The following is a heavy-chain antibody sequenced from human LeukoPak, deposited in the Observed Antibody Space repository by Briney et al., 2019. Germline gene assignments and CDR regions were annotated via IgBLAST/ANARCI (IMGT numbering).Heavy chain of an antibody. CDR1: GGSISSSNW. D-gene: IGHD2-15*01. V-gene: IGHV4-4*02. CDR2: IYHSGST. J-gene: IGHJ4*02. CDR3: ARRGYCGGGSCFPFDY. Sequence: ASGTLSLTCAVSGGSISSSNWWSWVRQPPGKGLEWIGEIYHSGSTNYNPSLKSRVTISVDRSKNQFSLRLSSVTAADTAVYYCARRGYCGGGSCFPFDYWGQGTLVTVSS.